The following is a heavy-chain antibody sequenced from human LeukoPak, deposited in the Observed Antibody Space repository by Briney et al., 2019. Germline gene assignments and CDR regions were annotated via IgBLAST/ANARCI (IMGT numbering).Heavy chain of an antibody. CDR3: ARDSNFLNLEAWGFDY. CDR2: IKQDGSEK. V-gene: IGHV3-7*01. CDR1: GFTFSSYW. Sequence: GGSLRLSCAASGFTFSSYWMSWVRQAPGKGLEWVANIKQDGSEKYYVDSVEGRFTISRDNAKNSLYLQMNSLRAEDTAVYYCARDSNFLNLEAWGFDYWGQGTLVTVSS. D-gene: IGHD7-27*01. J-gene: IGHJ4*02.